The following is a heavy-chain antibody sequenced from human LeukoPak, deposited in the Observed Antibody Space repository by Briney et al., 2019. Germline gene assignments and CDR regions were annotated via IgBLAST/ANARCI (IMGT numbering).Heavy chain of an antibody. CDR3: ARDSPRIAAAGNYYYYGMDV. CDR1: GGSISSSNW. Sequence: PSETLSLTCAVSGGSISSSNWWSWVRQPPGKGLEWIGEIYHSGSTNYNPSLKSRVTISVDKSKNQFSLKLSSVTAADTAVYYCARDSPRIAAAGNYYYYGMDVWGQGTTVTVSS. D-gene: IGHD6-13*01. V-gene: IGHV4-4*02. J-gene: IGHJ6*02. CDR2: IYHSGST.